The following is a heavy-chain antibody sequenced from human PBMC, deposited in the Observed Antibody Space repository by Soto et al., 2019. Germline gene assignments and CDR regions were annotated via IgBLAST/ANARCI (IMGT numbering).Heavy chain of an antibody. CDR2: ISYDGSNK. CDR3: ANFRWALLDYYYYGMDV. V-gene: IGHV3-30*18. D-gene: IGHD2-8*02. CDR1: GFTFSSYG. J-gene: IGHJ6*02. Sequence: GGSLRLSCAASGFTFSSYGMHGVRQAPGKGLEWVAVISYDGSNKYYADSVKGRFTISRDNSKNTLYLQMNSLRAEDTAVYYCANFRWALLDYYYYGMDVWGQGTTVTVSS.